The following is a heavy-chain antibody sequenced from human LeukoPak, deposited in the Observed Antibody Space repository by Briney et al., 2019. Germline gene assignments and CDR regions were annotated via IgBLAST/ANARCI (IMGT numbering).Heavy chain of an antibody. CDR3: AKISRSAESNFDY. Sequence: GGSLRLSCAASGFTFSTYDMHWVRQAPGKGLEWVAFIWPDGSKKYYADSVKGRFAISRENSKNTVYMQMNDLRPEDTALYFCAKISRSAESNFDYWGQGTLLTVSS. J-gene: IGHJ4*02. CDR2: IWPDGSKK. V-gene: IGHV3-30*02. D-gene: IGHD2/OR15-2a*01. CDR1: GFTFSTYD.